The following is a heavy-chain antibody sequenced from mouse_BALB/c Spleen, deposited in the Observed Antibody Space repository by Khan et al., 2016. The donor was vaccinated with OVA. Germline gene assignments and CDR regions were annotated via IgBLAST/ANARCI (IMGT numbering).Heavy chain of an antibody. D-gene: IGHD1-2*01. CDR2: INPRNGGT. J-gene: IGHJ3*01. CDR3: TRGGYGGFAY. CDR1: SYTFNSYY. Sequence: QVQLKQSGAELVKPGASVKLSCKASSYTFNSYYMYWVKQRPGQGLEWIGEINPRNGGTNFNEKFKSKATLTVDKSSSTAYMQLSSLTSEDTAVXYCTRGGYGGFAYWGQGTLVTVSA. V-gene: IGHV1S81*02.